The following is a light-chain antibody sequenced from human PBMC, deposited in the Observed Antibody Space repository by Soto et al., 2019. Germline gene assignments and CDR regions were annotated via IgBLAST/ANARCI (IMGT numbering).Light chain of an antibody. CDR3: CSYAGRSTWDVV. V-gene: IGLV2-23*01. CDR2: EGF. CDR1: NTDVGGYDR. Sequence: QSALTQPASVSGSPGQSITISCTGTNTDVGGYDRVSWYQHHPGKAPKLLIFEGFKRPSGISNRFSGSKSGSTASLTISGLQAEDEADYYCCSYAGRSTWDVVFGGGTKLTVL. J-gene: IGLJ2*01.